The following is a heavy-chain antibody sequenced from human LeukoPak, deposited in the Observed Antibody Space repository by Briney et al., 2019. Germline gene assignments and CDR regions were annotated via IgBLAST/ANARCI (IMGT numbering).Heavy chain of an antibody. CDR3: ASIASRKQLVDY. V-gene: IGHV3-48*03. CDR1: GFTFSSYE. J-gene: IGHJ4*02. D-gene: IGHD6-13*01. CDR2: ISSSGSTI. Sequence: GGSLRLSCAASGFTFSSYEINWVRQAPGTGLEGVSYISSSGSTIYYADSVKGRFTIARDNAKSSVYLQMNSLRAEDTAVYYCASIASRKQLVDYWGQGTLVTVSS.